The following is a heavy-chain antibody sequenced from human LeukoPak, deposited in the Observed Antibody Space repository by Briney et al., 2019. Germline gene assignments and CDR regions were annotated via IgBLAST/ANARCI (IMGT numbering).Heavy chain of an antibody. J-gene: IGHJ5*02. Sequence: ASVKVSCKASGYTFTDYYMHWVRQTPGQGLEWMGWIIPNSGGTEYAQKFQGRVTMTRDTSISTFYMELTRLTSDDTAVYYRASWYHDILTGYRTENWFAPWGQGTLVTVSA. V-gene: IGHV1-2*02. D-gene: IGHD3-9*01. CDR1: GYTFTDYY. CDR2: IIPNSGGT. CDR3: ASWYHDILTGYRTENWFAP.